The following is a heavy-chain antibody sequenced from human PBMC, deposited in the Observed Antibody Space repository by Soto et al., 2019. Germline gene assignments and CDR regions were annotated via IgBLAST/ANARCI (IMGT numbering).Heavy chain of an antibody. CDR3: ARAPSRYGGNFPS. D-gene: IGHD2-21*02. Sequence: ASVKVSCKASGYNFTSYDINWVRQATEQGLEWMGWMNPNSGNTGYAQKFQGRVTMTRNTSISTAYRELSSLRSEDTAVYYGARAPSRYGGNFPSWGQGTLVTV. CDR1: GYNFTSYD. V-gene: IGHV1-8*01. J-gene: IGHJ5*02. CDR2: MNPNSGNT.